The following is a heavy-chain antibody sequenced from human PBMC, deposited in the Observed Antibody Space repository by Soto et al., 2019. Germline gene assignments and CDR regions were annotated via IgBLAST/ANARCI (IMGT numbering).Heavy chain of an antibody. D-gene: IGHD2-2*01. CDR1: GFTFSSYA. CDR3: AKIKDALYYYYYYMDV. V-gene: IGHV3-23*01. Sequence: GESLRLSCAASGFTFSSYAMSWVLQAPGKGLEWVSAISGSGGSTYYANSVKGRFTISRDTSKNTLYLQMNSLRAEDTAVYYCAKIKDALYYYYYYMDVWGKGTTVTVSS. CDR2: ISGSGGST. J-gene: IGHJ6*03.